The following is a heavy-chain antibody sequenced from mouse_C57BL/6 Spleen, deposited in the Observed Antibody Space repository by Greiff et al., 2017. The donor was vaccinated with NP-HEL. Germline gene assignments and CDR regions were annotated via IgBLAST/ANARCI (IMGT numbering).Heavy chain of an antibody. J-gene: IGHJ3*01. Sequence: VQLKQSGPELVKPGASVKIPCKASGYTFTDYNMDWVKQSHGKNLEWIGDINPNNGGTIYNQKFKGKATLTVDKSSSTAYMELRSLTSEDTAVYYCASADGYYVTAWFAYWGQGTLVTVSA. CDR3: ASADGYYVTAWFAY. V-gene: IGHV1-18*01. CDR1: GYTFTDYN. CDR2: INPNNGGT. D-gene: IGHD2-3*01.